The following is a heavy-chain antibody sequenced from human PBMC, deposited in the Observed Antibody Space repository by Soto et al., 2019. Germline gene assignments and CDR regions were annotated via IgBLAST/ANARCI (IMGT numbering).Heavy chain of an antibody. CDR3: ARAVAGTNYYYYYGMDV. V-gene: IGHV4-31*03. CDR1: GGSISSGGYY. D-gene: IGHD6-19*01. CDR2: IYYSGST. Sequence: SETLSLTCTVSGGSISSGGYYWSWIRQHPGKGLEWIGYIYYSGSTYYNPSLKSRVTISVDTSKNQFSLKLSSVTAADTAVYYCARAVAGTNYYYYYGMDVWGQGTTVTVSS. J-gene: IGHJ6*02.